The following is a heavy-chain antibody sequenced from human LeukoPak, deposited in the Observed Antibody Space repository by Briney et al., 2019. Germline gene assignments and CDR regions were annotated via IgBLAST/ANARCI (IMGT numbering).Heavy chain of an antibody. CDR2: IFYSGTT. V-gene: IGHV4-39*02. CDR3: AIEMSTITGADYFDY. CDR1: GGSISSYY. Sequence: SETLSLTCTVSGGSISSYYWGGIRQPPGRGRGWIGSIFYSGTTYYNPSLESRVTISVDTSKNQFSVRLTSVTAADTAVYYCAIEMSTITGADYFDYWGQGTLVTVSS. D-gene: IGHD5-12*01. J-gene: IGHJ4*02.